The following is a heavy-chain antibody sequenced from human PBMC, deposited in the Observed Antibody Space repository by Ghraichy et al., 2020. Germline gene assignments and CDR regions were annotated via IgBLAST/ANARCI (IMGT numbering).Heavy chain of an antibody. CDR2: IYYSGRA. V-gene: IGHV4-30-4*01. CDR3: ARGGLQHCYKY. J-gene: IGHJ4*02. D-gene: IGHD1-1*01. Sequence: SETLSLTCTVSGGSISSGDYYWSWIRQSPGKGLEWIGYIYYSGRAHYNLSLKSRVTMSVDTSKNQFSLQLSSVTAADTAVYYCARGGLQHCYKYWGQGTLVTVSS. CDR1: GGSISSGDYY.